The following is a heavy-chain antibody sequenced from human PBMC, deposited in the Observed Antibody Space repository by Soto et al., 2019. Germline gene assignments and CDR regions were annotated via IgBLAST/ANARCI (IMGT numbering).Heavy chain of an antibody. Sequence: PGGSLRLSCAASGFTFSTYAINWVRQAPWNGLEWVSSISSSSDYIYYADSVKGRFTISRDNAKNSLYLQMDSLSAEETAVYYFARDSNNRQYGMDVWGQGTTVTVSS. CDR2: ISSSSDYI. J-gene: IGHJ6*02. CDR3: ARDSNNRQYGMDV. CDR1: GFTFSTYA. V-gene: IGHV3-21*01. D-gene: IGHD4-4*01.